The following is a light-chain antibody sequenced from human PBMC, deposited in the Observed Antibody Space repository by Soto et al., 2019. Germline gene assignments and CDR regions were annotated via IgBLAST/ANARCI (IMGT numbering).Light chain of an antibody. Sequence: ALTQPPSASGSSGQSVTISCTGTSSDVGGYNYVSWYQQHPGKAPKLMIYEVSKRPSGVPDRFSGSKSGNTASLTVSGLQAEDEADYYCSSYAGSRLYVFGTGTKVTVL. CDR3: SSYAGSRLYV. CDR2: EVS. CDR1: SSDVGGYNY. J-gene: IGLJ1*01. V-gene: IGLV2-8*01.